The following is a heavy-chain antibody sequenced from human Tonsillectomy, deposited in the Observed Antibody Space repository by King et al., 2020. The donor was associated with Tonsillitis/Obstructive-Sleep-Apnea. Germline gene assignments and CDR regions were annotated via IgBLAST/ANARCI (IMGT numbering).Heavy chain of an antibody. CDR1: GYTFTSYY. J-gene: IGHJ6*03. CDR3: ARGLYDFWSIPPGPHSMDV. V-gene: IGHV1-46*01. D-gene: IGHD3-3*01. Sequence: QLVQSGAEVKKPGASVKVSCKASGYTFTSYYMHWVRQAPGQGLEWMGIINPSGGSTSYAQKFQGRVTMTRDTSTSTVYMELSSLRSEDTAVYYCARGLYDFWSIPPGPHSMDVCGKGTTVTVSS. CDR2: INPSGGST.